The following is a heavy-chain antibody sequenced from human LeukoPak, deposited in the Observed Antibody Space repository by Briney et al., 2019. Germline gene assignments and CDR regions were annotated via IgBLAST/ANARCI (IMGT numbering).Heavy chain of an antibody. Sequence: SETLSLTCTVSGGSISSHYWSWIRQPPGKGLEWIGYIYYSGSTKYNPSLKSRVTISVDTSKNQFSLKVSSVTAADTAVYYCASSTVTDTGFDYWGQGTLVTVFS. D-gene: IGHD4-11*01. CDR1: GGSISSHY. CDR3: ASSTVTDTGFDY. CDR2: IYYSGST. V-gene: IGHV4-59*11. J-gene: IGHJ4*02.